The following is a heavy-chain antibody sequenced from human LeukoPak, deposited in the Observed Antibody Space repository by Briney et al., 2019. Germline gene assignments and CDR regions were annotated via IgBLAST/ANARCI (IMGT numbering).Heavy chain of an antibody. J-gene: IGHJ5*02. D-gene: IGHD6-6*01. Sequence: GGSLRLSCAASGFTFSRYSMNWVRQAPGKGLEGVSSISISSNYIYYADSVKGRFTISRDNAKNSLYLQMHSLRAEDTALYYCARDALVAARLGWFDPWGQGTLVTVSS. CDR3: ARDALVAARLGWFDP. CDR1: GFTFSRYS. V-gene: IGHV3-21*04. CDR2: ISISSNYI.